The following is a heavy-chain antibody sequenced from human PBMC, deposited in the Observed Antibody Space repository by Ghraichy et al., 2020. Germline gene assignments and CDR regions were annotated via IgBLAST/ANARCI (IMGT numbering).Heavy chain of an antibody. D-gene: IGHD2-21*02. CDR3: AKRKQRLLVYFDS. J-gene: IGHJ4*02. Sequence: GGSLRLSCAASGFTFSTYGMSWVRRAPGKGLEWISTIGGSSATIYYADPVKGRFTISRDNSKNTLYLQMNSLRAEDTAVYYCAKRKQRLLVYFDSWGQGTLVTVSS. CDR2: IGGSSATI. V-gene: IGHV3-23*01. CDR1: GFTFSTYG.